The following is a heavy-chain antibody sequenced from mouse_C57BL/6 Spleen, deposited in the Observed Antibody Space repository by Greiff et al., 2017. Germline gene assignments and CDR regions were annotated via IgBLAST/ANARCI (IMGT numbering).Heavy chain of an antibody. D-gene: IGHD4-1*01. V-gene: IGHV1-69*01. CDR2: IDPSDSYT. CDR1: GYTFTSYW. Sequence: QVQLQQPGAELVMPGASVKLSCKASGYTFTSYWMHWVKQRPGPGLAWIGEIDPSDSYTNYNQKFKGKSTLTVDKSSSTAYMQLSSLTSEDSAVYYCARAVLGAMDYWGQGTSVTVSA. J-gene: IGHJ4*01. CDR3: ARAVLGAMDY.